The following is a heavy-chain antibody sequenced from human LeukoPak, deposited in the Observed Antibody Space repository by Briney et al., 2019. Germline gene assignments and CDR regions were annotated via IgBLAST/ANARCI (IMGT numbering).Heavy chain of an antibody. J-gene: IGHJ3*02. CDR3: ARVELSGSYSGAFDI. V-gene: IGHV4-39*07. D-gene: IGHD1-26*01. CDR1: GGSISSSSYY. Sequence: SETLSLTCTVSGGSISSSSYYWGWIRQPPGKGLEWIGSIYYSGSTYYNPSLKSRVTISVDTSKNQFSLKLSSVTAADTAVYYCARVELSGSYSGAFDIWGQGTMVTVSS. CDR2: IYYSGST.